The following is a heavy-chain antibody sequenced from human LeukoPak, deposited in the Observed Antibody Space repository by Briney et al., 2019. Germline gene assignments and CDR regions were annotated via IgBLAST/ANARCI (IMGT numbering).Heavy chain of an antibody. CDR3: ARAPYGSGSYSGSDY. J-gene: IGHJ4*02. CDR2: IKKDGSEK. V-gene: IGHV3-7*04. D-gene: IGHD3-10*01. Sequence: GGSLRLSCAASGFTFSSHRMSWVRQAPGKGLEWVANIKKDGSEKYYVDSVKGRFTISRDNAKTSLYLQMNSLRAEDTAVYYCARAPYGSGSYSGSDYWGQGTLVTVSS. CDR1: GFTFSSHR.